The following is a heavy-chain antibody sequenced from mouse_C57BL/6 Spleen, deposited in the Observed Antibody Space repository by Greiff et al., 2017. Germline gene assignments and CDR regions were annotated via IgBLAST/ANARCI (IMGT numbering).Heavy chain of an antibody. V-gene: IGHV5-16*01. CDR2: INYDGSST. D-gene: IGHD3-3*01. CDR3: ARDRGNCLDY. Sequence: DVHLVESEGGLVQPGSSMKLSCTASGFTFSDYYMAWVRQVPEKGLEWVANINYDGSSTYYLDSLKSRFIISRDNAKNILYLQMSSLKSEDTATYYCARDRGNCLDYWGQGTTLTVSS. CDR1: GFTFSDYY. J-gene: IGHJ2*01.